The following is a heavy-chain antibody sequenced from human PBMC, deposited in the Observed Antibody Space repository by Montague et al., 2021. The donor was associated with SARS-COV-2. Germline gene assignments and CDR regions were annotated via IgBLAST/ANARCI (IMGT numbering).Heavy chain of an antibody. CDR1: GGSISSPDYY. D-gene: IGHD2-2*01. CDR3: ARQLLSCCSTNKCYPCYFDV. CDR2: ISYAGRT. Sequence: SETLSLTCTVSGGSISSPDYYWGWIRQSPGQGLEWIGSISYAGRTYYNPSLRSRVSSSMDTSENHFSLSLNTVTAADTAVYSCARQLLSCCSTNKCYPCYFDVWGQGALVTVSS. V-gene: IGHV4-39*01. J-gene: IGHJ4*03.